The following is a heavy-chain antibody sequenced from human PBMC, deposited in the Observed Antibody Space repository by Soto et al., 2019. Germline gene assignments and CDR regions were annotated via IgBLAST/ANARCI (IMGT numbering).Heavy chain of an antibody. Sequence: QLQLQESGPGLVKPSETLSLTCTVSGGSISSSSYYWGWIRQPPGKGLEWIGSIYYSGSTYYNPSLKSQYTISVDTSKNQFSRKLSSVTAADTAVYYCATEQRRGSGSYANYWGQGTLVTVSS. V-gene: IGHV4-39*02. D-gene: IGHD1-26*01. CDR3: ATEQRRGSGSYANY. J-gene: IGHJ4*02. CDR1: GGSISSSSYY. CDR2: IYYSGST.